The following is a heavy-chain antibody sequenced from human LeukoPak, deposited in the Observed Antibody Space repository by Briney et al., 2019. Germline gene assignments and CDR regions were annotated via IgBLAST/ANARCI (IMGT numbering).Heavy chain of an antibody. J-gene: IGHJ3*02. CDR1: GYTFTSYD. D-gene: IGHD3-22*01. CDR3: ARRLYYYDSSGYYSHAFDI. CDR2: MNPNSGNT. Sequence: ASVKVSCKASGYTFTSYDINWVRQATGQGLEWMGWMNPNSGNTGYAQKFQGRVTITRNTSISTAYMELSSLRSEDTAVYYCARRLYYYDSSGYYSHAFDIWGQGTMVTVSS. V-gene: IGHV1-8*03.